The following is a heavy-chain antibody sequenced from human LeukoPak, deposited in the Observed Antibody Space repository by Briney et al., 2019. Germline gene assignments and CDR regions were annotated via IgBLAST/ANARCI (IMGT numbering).Heavy chain of an antibody. V-gene: IGHV3-21*04. CDR1: GFTFSNYS. CDR3: ARVWYSGSYPVDY. Sequence: GSLRLSCAASGFTFSNYSMNWVRQAPGKGLEWVSSISSSTTYIYYAGSVKGRFTISRDNAKNSLYLQLNSLRAEDTAVYYCARVWYSGSYPVDYWGQGTLITVSS. D-gene: IGHD1-26*01. CDR2: ISSSTTYI. J-gene: IGHJ4*02.